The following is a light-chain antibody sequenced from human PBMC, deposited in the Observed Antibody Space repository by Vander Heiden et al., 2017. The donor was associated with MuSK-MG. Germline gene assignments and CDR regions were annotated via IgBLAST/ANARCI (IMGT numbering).Light chain of an antibody. J-gene: IGKJ4*01. Sequence: DIQMTQSPSSLSASVGDRVTITCRASQIINSYLNWYQQKPGKAPKLLIYVASRLQSGVSSRFSGSGSGTDFTLTISSLQPEDVATYYCQQNDSTPPLTFGGGTKVEIK. CDR1: QIINSY. CDR3: QQNDSTPPLT. V-gene: IGKV1-39*01. CDR2: VAS.